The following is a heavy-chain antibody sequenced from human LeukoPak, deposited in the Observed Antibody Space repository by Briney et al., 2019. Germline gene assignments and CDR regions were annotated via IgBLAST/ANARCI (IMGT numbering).Heavy chain of an antibody. CDR3: ARDARSGLLWFGEPTHFDY. CDR1: GGSISSYY. J-gene: IGHJ4*02. CDR2: IYTSGST. V-gene: IGHV4-4*07. D-gene: IGHD3-10*01. Sequence: PSETLSLTCTVSGGSISSYYWSWIRQPAGKGLEWIGRIYTSGSTNYIPSLKSRVTMSVDTSKNQFSLKLSSVTAADTAVYYCARDARSGLLWFGEPTHFDYWGQGTLVTVSS.